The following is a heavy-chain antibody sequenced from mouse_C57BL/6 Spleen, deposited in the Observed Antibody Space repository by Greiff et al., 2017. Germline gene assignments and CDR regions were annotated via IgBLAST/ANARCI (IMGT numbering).Heavy chain of an antibody. D-gene: IGHD1-1*02. CDR1: GFTFSDYG. V-gene: IGHV5-17*01. J-gene: IGHJ4*01. CDR2: ISSGSSTI. CDR3: ARFYGPDYYAMDY. Sequence: EVQGVESGGGLVKPGGSLKLSCAASGFTFSDYGMHWVRQAPEKGLEWVAYISSGSSTIYYADTVKGRFTISRYNAKNTLFLQMTSLRSEDTAMYYCARFYGPDYYAMDYWGQGTSVTVSS.